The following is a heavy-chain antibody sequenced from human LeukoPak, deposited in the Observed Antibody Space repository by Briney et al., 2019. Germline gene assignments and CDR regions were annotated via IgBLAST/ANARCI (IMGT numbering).Heavy chain of an antibody. D-gene: IGHD7-27*01. V-gene: IGHV3-30*02. J-gene: IGHJ3*01. Sequence: GGSLRLSCEASGFTFSSFGMHWVRQAPGKGLEWVAFIRRDGDVIYYADSVKGRFTISRDNSKNTLDLQMNSLRPEDTAVYYCAKEFSATPRAAAQTGDAFVVWGRGTMVTVSS. CDR3: AKEFSATPRAAAQTGDAFVV. CDR1: GFTFSSFG. CDR2: IRRDGDVI.